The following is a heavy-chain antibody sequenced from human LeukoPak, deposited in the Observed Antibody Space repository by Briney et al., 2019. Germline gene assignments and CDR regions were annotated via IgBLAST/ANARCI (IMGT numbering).Heavy chain of an antibody. V-gene: IGHV3-30*02. J-gene: IGHJ3*02. D-gene: IGHD3-22*01. CDR1: GFTFSSYG. CDR3: AKDSTGSSAFDI. CDR2: IRHDGSNK. Sequence: PGGSLRLSCAASGFTFSSYGMHWVRQAPGKGLEWVAFIRHDGSNKYYADSVKGRFTISRDNSKNTLYLQMNSLRAEDTAVYYCAKDSTGSSAFDIWGQGTMVTVSS.